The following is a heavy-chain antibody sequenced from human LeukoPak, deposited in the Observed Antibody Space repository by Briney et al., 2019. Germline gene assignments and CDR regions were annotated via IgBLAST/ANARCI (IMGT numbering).Heavy chain of an antibody. Sequence: GASVKVSCKASGYTFTSYDINWARQATGQGLEWMGWMNPNSGNTGYAQKFQGRVTMTRNTSISTAYMELSSLRSEDTAVYYCARPKGGYDFWSGYYTYYFDYWGQGTLVTVSS. CDR3: ARPKGGYDFWSGYYTYYFDY. J-gene: IGHJ4*02. D-gene: IGHD3-3*01. V-gene: IGHV1-8*01. CDR2: MNPNSGNT. CDR1: GYTFTSYD.